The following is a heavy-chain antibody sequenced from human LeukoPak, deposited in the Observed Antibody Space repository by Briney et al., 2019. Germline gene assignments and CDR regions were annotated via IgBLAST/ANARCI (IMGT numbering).Heavy chain of an antibody. CDR1: GFTFSSYS. CDR3: SRRINYAEDC. V-gene: IGHV3-48*02. CDR2: IGTSSGTI. D-gene: IGHD4-17*01. J-gene: IGHJ4*02. Sequence: GGSLRLSCAASGFTFSSYSMNWVRQAPGKGLEWVSYIGTSSGTIYYADSVKGRFTISRDNAKNSLYLQMNSLRDEDTAVYYCSRRINYAEDCWGQGTLVTVSS.